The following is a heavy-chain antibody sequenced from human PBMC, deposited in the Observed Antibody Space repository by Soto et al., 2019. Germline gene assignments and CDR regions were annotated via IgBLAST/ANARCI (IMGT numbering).Heavy chain of an antibody. J-gene: IGHJ4*02. Sequence: QSGWSLRLSCAASGFSFSDSAMGWVRQAPGKGLEWVSSISASGYSTYYADSVKGRFTISRDTSKNTLYLQTNSLRAEDTAMYYCAKMGRDAYKPIDSWGQGSLVTVSS. V-gene: IGHV3-23*01. CDR1: GFSFSDSA. CDR3: AKMGRDAYKPIDS. D-gene: IGHD3-16*01. CDR2: ISASGYST.